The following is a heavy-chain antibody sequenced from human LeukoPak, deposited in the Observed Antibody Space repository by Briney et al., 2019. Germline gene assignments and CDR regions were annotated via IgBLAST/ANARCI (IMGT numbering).Heavy chain of an antibody. CDR2: ISYDGSNK. CDR1: GFTFSSYA. CDR3: EGEAQGPDLYSSSRRLDY. V-gene: IGHV3-30-3*01. Sequence: PGGSLRLSCAASGFTFSSYAMHWVRQAPGKGLEWVAVISYDGSNKYYADSVKGRFTISRDNSKNTLYLQMNSLRAEDTAVYYCEGEAQGPDLYSSSRRLDYWGQGTLVTVSS. J-gene: IGHJ4*02. D-gene: IGHD6-6*01.